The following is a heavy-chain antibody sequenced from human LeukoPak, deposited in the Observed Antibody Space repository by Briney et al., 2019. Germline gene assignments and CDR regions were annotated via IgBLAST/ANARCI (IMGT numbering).Heavy chain of an antibody. D-gene: IGHD3-22*01. CDR2: ISGSGDNT. V-gene: IGHV3-23*01. CDR3: AKGSYYDSSGSFYFDY. J-gene: IGHJ4*02. Sequence: PGGSLRLSCSASGFTFSNYAMHWVRQAPGKGLEWVSGISGSGDNTYYADSVKGRFTISRDNSKNTLYVQVNSLGTEDTAAYYCAKGSYYDSSGSFYFDYWGQGTLVTVSS. CDR1: GFTFSNYA.